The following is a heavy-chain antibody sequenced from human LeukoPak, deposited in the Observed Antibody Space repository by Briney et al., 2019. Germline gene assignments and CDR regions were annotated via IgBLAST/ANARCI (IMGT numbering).Heavy chain of an antibody. Sequence: SETLSLTCAVYGGSFSGYYWSWIRQPPGKGLEWIGEINHSGSTNYNPSLKSRVTISVDTSKNQFSLKLSSVTAADTAVYYCARGGYSYAFGNWFDPWGQGTLVTVSS. CDR2: INHSGST. CDR3: ARGGYSYAFGNWFDP. J-gene: IGHJ5*02. CDR1: GGSFSGYY. V-gene: IGHV4-34*01. D-gene: IGHD5-18*01.